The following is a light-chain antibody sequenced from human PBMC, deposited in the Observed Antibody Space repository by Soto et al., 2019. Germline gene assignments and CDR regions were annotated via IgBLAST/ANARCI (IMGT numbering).Light chain of an antibody. Sequence: MLTQSAAALSLSPGERATLCCRASQRVSSYLAWYQQKPGQAPSLLIDDASNRATGIPARFSGSGAGTDFTLTISSLEPEDFAVYYCQQYETSPRTFGQGTKVDIK. V-gene: IGKV3-11*01. CDR2: DAS. CDR1: QRVSSY. J-gene: IGKJ1*01. CDR3: QQYETSPRT.